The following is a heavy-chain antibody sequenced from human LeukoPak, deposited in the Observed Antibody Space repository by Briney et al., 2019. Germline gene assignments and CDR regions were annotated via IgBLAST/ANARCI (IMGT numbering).Heavy chain of an antibody. Sequence: SVKVSCKTSGGTFSSYAITWVRQTPGQGLEWMGGIIPIFGTAIYAQKFQGRVTITADESTSTAYMELSSLRSEDTAVYYCARGGIAAAGIIINHDVFDIWGQGTMVTVSS. D-gene: IGHD6-13*01. CDR3: ARGGIAAAGIIINHDVFDI. CDR2: IIPIFGTA. CDR1: GGTFSSYA. J-gene: IGHJ3*02. V-gene: IGHV1-69*13.